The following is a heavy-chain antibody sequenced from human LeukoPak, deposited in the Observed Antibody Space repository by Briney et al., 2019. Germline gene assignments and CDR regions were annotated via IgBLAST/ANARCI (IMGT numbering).Heavy chain of an antibody. V-gene: IGHV3-66*01. CDR3: ARDRGVAPFGLNDAFDI. D-gene: IGHD3-16*01. Sequence: GGSLRLSCAASGVTLSSNYMSWVRQAPGKGLEWGSGIYIGGSTYYADSVKGRFTISRDNSKNTMYLQMNSLRAEDTAVYYCARDRGVAPFGLNDAFDIWGQGTMVTVSS. CDR2: IYIGGST. J-gene: IGHJ3*02. CDR1: GVTLSSNY.